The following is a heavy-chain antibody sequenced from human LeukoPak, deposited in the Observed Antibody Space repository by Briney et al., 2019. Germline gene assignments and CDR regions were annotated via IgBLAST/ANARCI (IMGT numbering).Heavy chain of an antibody. CDR3: ARDSIDYYGSGRGGGFDY. CDR1: GFTFSSYW. CDR2: IKQDGSEK. Sequence: GGSLRLSCAASGFTFSSYWMSWGRQAPGTGLEWVANIKQDGSEKYYVDSVKGRFTISRDNAKNSLYLQMNSMRAEATAVSYCARDSIDYYGSGRGGGFDYWGQGTLVTVSS. D-gene: IGHD3-10*01. J-gene: IGHJ4*02. V-gene: IGHV3-7*01.